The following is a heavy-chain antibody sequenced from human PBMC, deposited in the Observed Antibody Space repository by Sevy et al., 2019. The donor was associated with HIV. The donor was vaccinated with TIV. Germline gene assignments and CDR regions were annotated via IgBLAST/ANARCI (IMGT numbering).Heavy chain of an antibody. D-gene: IGHD2-21*02. CDR2: IKQDGSER. V-gene: IGHV3-7*01. CDR1: GFTFSDYW. J-gene: IGHJ4*02. CDR3: VKSKGDYYFDY. Sequence: GGSLRLSCAASGFTFSDYWMSWVRQAPGKGLEWVADIKQDGSERRYVDSVKGRFTISKDNATNSLFLHINSLSVEDTAIYYCVKSKGDYYFDYWGQGTLVTVSS.